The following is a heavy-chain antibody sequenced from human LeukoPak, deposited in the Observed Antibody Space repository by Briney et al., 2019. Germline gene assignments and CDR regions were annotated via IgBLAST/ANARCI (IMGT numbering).Heavy chain of an antibody. D-gene: IGHD4-23*01. Sequence: HRASVKVSCKASGYNFTNYAMNWVRQAPGQGLEWMGWINTNTGNPTYAQGFTGRFVFSLDTSVSTAYLQMTGLKAADTAVYYCAREMTMVVTPDDNYFDYWGQGTLVTVSS. CDR3: AREMTMVVTPDDNYFDY. CDR2: INTNTGNP. CDR1: GYNFTNYA. J-gene: IGHJ4*02. V-gene: IGHV7-4-1*02.